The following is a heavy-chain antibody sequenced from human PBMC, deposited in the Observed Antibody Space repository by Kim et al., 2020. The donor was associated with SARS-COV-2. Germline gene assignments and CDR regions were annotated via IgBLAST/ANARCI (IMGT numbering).Heavy chain of an antibody. CDR2: RT. D-gene: IGHD1-26*01. V-gene: IGHV4-59*01. CDR3: ARVVGATHDL. Sequence: RTNYNSSLKSRVTISVDTSKNQFSLKLSSVTAADTAVYYCARVVGATHDLWGQGTLVTVSS. J-gene: IGHJ4*02.